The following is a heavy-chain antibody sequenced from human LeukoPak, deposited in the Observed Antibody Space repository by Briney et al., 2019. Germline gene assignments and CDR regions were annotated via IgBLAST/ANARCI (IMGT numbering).Heavy chain of an antibody. CDR2: IIAIFGTA. Sequence: ASVKVSCKASGGTLSRFAISWVRQAPGQGLEWMGGIIAIFGTANYAQKFQGRVTITADESASTAYMELSSLTSEDTAVYYCARASEESGSYLNHVLDYWGQGALVTVSS. J-gene: IGHJ4*02. CDR1: GGTLSRFA. V-gene: IGHV1-69*13. CDR3: ARASEESGSYLNHVLDY. D-gene: IGHD1-26*01.